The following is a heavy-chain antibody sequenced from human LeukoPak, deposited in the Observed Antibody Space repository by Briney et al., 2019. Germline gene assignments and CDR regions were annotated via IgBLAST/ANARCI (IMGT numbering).Heavy chain of an antibody. D-gene: IGHD6-13*01. V-gene: IGHV3-23*01. CDR3: AKEVPYSNNWITVDY. Sequence: GGSLRLSCAASGFTFRRYAMSWVRQAPGKGLEWVSGIILGARAYYPDTVKGRFAISRDNSKNTLYLQINSLRAEDTAVYFCAKEVPYSNNWITVDYWGRGTLVTVSS. CDR2: IILGARA. CDR1: GFTFRRYA. J-gene: IGHJ4*02.